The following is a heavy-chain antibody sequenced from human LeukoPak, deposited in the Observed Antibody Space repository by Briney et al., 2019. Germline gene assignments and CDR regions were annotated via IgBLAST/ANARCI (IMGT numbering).Heavy chain of an antibody. CDR1: GGSFSGYY. Sequence: TKTLSLTCAVYGGSFSGYYWSWIRQPPGKGLEWIGEINHSGSTNYNPSLKSRVTISVDTSKNQFSLKLSSVTAADTAVYYCARGRSSGFPLRYWGQGTLVTVSS. J-gene: IGHJ4*02. CDR2: INHSGST. V-gene: IGHV4-34*01. CDR3: ARGRSSGFPLRY. D-gene: IGHD6-19*01.